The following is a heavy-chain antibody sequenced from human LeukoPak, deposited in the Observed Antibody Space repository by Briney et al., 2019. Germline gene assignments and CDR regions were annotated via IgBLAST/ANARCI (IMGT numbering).Heavy chain of an antibody. J-gene: IGHJ3*02. V-gene: IGHV4-4*07. CDR3: ARDRHYYYDSSGYPDAFDI. CDR2: IYTSGST. Sequence: SETLSLTCTVSGGSISSYYWSWIRQPAGKGLEWIGRIYTSGSTNYSPSLKSRVTMSVDTSKNQFSLKLSSVTAADTAVYYCARDRHYYYDSSGYPDAFDIWGQGTMVTVSS. CDR1: GGSISSYY. D-gene: IGHD3-22*01.